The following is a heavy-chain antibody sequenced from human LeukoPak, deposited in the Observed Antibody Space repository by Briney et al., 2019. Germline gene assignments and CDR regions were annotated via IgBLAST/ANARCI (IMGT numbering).Heavy chain of an antibody. Sequence: GGSLRLSCTASGFTFSDYYMTWIRQAPGKGLEWVSAISNTGEYTLYADSVKGRFTISRDNSKNTVSLQMNSLRAEDTALYYCARWTYNYDYWGQGTLVTVSS. CDR3: ARWTYNYDY. D-gene: IGHD3/OR15-3a*01. V-gene: IGHV3-11*03. J-gene: IGHJ4*02. CDR1: GFTFSDYY. CDR2: ISNTGEYT.